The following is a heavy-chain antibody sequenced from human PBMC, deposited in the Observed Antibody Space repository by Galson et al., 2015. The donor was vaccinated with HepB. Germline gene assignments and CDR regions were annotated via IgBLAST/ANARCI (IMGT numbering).Heavy chain of an antibody. CDR1: GYSFTSYW. Sequence: QSGAEVKKPGESLKISCKGSGYSFTSYWIGWVRQMPGKGLEWMGIIYPGDSDTRYSPSFQGQVTISADKSISTAYLQWSSLKASDTAMYYCARQSFWSGYYWPFDYWGQGTLVTVSS. D-gene: IGHD3-3*01. J-gene: IGHJ4*02. CDR3: ARQSFWSGYYWPFDY. CDR2: IYPGDSDT. V-gene: IGHV5-51*01.